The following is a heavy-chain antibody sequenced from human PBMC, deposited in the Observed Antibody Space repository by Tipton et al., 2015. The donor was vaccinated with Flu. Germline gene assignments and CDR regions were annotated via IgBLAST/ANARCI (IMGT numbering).Heavy chain of an antibody. CDR3: ARDYGDFNWFDS. D-gene: IGHD4-17*01. CDR1: GGSFSGYF. J-gene: IGHJ5*01. Sequence: GLVKPSETLSLTCAVYGGSFSGYFWTWIRQPPGKGLEWIGRIYTSGSTNYNPSLRSRVTISVDTSRNQFSLKLTSVTAADTAVYFCARDYGDFNWFDSWGQGTLVTVSS. CDR2: IYTSGST. V-gene: IGHV4-4*08.